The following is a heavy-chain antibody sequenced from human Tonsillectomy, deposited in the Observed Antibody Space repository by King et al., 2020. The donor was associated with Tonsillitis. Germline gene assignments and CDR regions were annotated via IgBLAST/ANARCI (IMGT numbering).Heavy chain of an antibody. CDR1: GGSFSNYY. CDR2: IYHSGTT. Sequence: VQLQQWGAGLLKPSETLSLTCAVYGGSFSNYYWTWIRQPPGKGLEWIGAIYHSGTTNYNPSLKSRVTFSLDPSKNQFSLRLGPVTAADPAVYYCARGKFDFWSGYPDYFDYWGQGTLVTVSS. D-gene: IGHD3-3*01. CDR3: ARGKFDFWSGYPDYFDY. J-gene: IGHJ4*02. V-gene: IGHV4-34*01.